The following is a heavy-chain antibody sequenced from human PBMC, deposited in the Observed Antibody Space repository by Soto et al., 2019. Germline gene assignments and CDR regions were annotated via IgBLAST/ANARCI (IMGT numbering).Heavy chain of an antibody. CDR3: ARAYGYYFDY. CDR1: GGSISSYY. J-gene: IGHJ4*02. Sequence: QVQLQESGPGLVKPSETLSLTCTVSGGSISSYYWSWIRQPPGKGLEWIGYIYYSGSTNYNPSLKXRASISIDTSKTQFSLKLSSVTAADTAVYYCARAYGYYFDYWGQGTLVTVSS. V-gene: IGHV4-59*01. CDR2: IYYSGST. D-gene: IGHD4-17*01.